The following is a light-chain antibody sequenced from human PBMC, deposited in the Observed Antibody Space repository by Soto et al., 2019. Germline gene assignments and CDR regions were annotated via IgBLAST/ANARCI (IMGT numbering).Light chain of an antibody. CDR3: QQYGSSPIT. V-gene: IGKV3-20*01. CDR1: QSVSSSY. CDR2: GAS. J-gene: IGKJ5*01. Sequence: EIVLTQSPGTLSLSPGERATLSCRASQSVSSSYLAWYQQKPGQAPRLLIYGASSRATDIPDRFSGSGSGTDLPLTISRLQPDDLAFYYCQQYGSSPITFCQETRLEIK.